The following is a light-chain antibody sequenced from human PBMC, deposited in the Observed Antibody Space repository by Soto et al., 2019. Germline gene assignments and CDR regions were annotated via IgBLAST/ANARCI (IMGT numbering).Light chain of an antibody. CDR2: DAT. Sequence: DIQLTQSPPTLSASVGDTITITCRASKSHNTYLAWYQQKPGRAPKLLIHDATTLETGVPSRFSGSGSGTDFSLTISGLEPDDFAIYHCQQYTSDMYTFGRGTKLQ. J-gene: IGKJ2*01. CDR3: QQYTSDMYT. CDR1: KSHNTY. V-gene: IGKV1-5*01.